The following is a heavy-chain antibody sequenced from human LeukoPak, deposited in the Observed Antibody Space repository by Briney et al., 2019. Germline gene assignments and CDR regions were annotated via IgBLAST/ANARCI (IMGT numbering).Heavy chain of an antibody. CDR1: GGTLSSYA. CDR3: AREGVGCSSTSCYGDYYYYGMDV. CDR2: IIPILGIA. J-gene: IGHJ6*02. V-gene: IGHV1-69*04. D-gene: IGHD2-2*01. Sequence: GASVKVSCKASGGTLSSYAISWVRQAPGQGLVWMGRIIPILGIANYAQKFKGRVTITADKSTSTAYMELSSLRSEDTAVYYCAREGVGCSSTSCYGDYYYYGMDVWGQGTTVTVSS.